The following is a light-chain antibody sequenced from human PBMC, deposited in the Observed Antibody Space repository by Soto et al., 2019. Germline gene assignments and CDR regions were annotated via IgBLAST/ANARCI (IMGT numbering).Light chain of an antibody. J-gene: IGLJ2*01. CDR3: SGYTSRATLV. CDR1: SNDVGRSNY. CDR2: DVN. Sequence: QSALTRPAFVSGSPGQSITISCTGTSNDVGRSNYVSWYQHHPNNTPKLIIYDVNNRPSGVSDRFSGSKSGNTASLTISGLQAEDEADYYCSGYTSRATLVFGGGTKLTVL. V-gene: IGLV2-14*03.